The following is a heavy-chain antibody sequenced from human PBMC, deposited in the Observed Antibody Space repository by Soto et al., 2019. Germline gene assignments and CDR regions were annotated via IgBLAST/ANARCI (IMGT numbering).Heavy chain of an antibody. Sequence: EVQLVESGGGLVQPGRSLRLSCAASGFTFDDYAMHWVRQAPGKGLEWVSGISWNSGSIGYADSVKGRFTISRDNAKNSLYLQMNSLRAEDTALYYCAKAEGGYCSSTSCSKSGDYYYYYMDVWGKGTTVTVSS. J-gene: IGHJ6*03. CDR2: ISWNSGSI. CDR3: AKAEGGYCSSTSCSKSGDYYYYYMDV. V-gene: IGHV3-9*01. CDR1: GFTFDDYA. D-gene: IGHD2-2*01.